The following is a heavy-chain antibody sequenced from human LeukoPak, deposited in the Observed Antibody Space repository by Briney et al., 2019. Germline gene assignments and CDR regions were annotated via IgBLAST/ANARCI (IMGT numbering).Heavy chain of an antibody. V-gene: IGHV1-69*01. CDR3: ARVDCSGGSCYSGFGNWFDP. CDR1: GGTFSSYA. Sequence: SVKVSCKASGGTFSSYAISWVRQAPGQGLEWMGGIIPIFGTANYAQKFQGRVTITADVSTSTAYMELSSLRSEDTAVYYCARVDCSGGSCYSGFGNWFDPWGQGTLVTVSS. D-gene: IGHD2-15*01. CDR2: IIPIFGTA. J-gene: IGHJ5*02.